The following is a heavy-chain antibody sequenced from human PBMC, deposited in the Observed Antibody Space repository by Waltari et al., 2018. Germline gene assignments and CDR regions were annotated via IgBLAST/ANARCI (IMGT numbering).Heavy chain of an antibody. D-gene: IGHD6-19*01. CDR2: MSGSGGST. J-gene: IGHJ4*02. Sequence: EVQLLESGGGLVQPGGSLRLSCAASGFTFSSYAMSWVRQAPGKGLAWVSAMSGSGGSTYYADSVKGRFTISGDNSKNTLYLQMNSLRAEDTAVYYCAKDVSKGGWLVPRYFDYWGQGTLVTVSS. CDR3: AKDVSKGGWLVPRYFDY. CDR1: GFTFSSYA. V-gene: IGHV3-23*01.